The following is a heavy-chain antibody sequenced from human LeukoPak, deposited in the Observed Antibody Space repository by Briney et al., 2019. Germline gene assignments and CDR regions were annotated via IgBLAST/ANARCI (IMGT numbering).Heavy chain of an antibody. V-gene: IGHV1-2*04. CDR2: INPNSGGT. CDR1: GYTFTGYY. J-gene: IGHJ4*02. D-gene: IGHD6-13*01. CDR3: ASSYSSSWYGSAFDY. Sequence: ASVKVSCKASGYTFTGYYMHWVRQAPGQGLEWMGWINPNSGGTNYAQKFQGWVTMTRDTSISTAYMELSRLRSDDTAVYYCASSYSSSWYGSAFDYWGQGTLVTVSS.